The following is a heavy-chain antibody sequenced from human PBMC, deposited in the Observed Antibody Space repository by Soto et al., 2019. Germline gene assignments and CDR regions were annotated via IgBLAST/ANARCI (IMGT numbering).Heavy chain of an antibody. Sequence: QVQLVESGGGVVQPGRSLRLSCAASGFTFSSYAMHWVRQAPGKGLEWVAVISDDGSNKYYADSVKGRFTISRDNSKNTLYLQMNSLRAEDPAVYYCASSSSWEYWGQGTLVTVSS. D-gene: IGHD6-13*01. V-gene: IGHV3-30-3*01. CDR2: ISDDGSNK. J-gene: IGHJ4*02. CDR3: ASSSSWEY. CDR1: GFTFSSYA.